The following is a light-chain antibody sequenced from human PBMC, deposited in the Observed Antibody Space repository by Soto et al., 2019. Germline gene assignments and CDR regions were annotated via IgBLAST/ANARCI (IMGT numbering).Light chain of an antibody. Sequence: QSVLTQPPSASGTPGQRVTISCSGSSSNIGTNYVYWYQQVPGTAPKLLIYSNNQRTSGVPDRFSGSKSGTSASLAIRGLRSEDEADYYCATWDDSLRGRVFGGGTKVTVL. J-gene: IGLJ3*02. CDR1: SSNIGTNY. V-gene: IGLV1-47*02. CDR3: ATWDDSLRGRV. CDR2: SNN.